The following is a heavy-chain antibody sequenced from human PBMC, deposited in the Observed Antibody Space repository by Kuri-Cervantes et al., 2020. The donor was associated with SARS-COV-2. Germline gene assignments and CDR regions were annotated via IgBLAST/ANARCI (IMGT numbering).Heavy chain of an antibody. CDR2: ITDEGADT. Sequence: GESLKISCAGSGFTFSSFAMAWVRQAPGKGLEWISDITDEGADTYFADSVKGRFTISRDNSQYSLTLQMSSLRAEDTAIYYCVKCSAASHPCYLDYWGQGTLVTVSS. D-gene: IGHD3-10*02. J-gene: IGHJ4*03. CDR1: GFTFSSFA. V-gene: IGHV3-23*01. CDR3: VKCSAASHPCYLDY.